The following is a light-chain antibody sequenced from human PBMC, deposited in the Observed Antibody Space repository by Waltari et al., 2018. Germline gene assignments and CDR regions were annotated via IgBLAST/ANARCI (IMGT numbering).Light chain of an antibody. CDR2: EVN. J-gene: IGLJ1*01. V-gene: IGLV2-23*02. CDR1: SSDIGSDHL. Sequence: QSALTQPAPVSGSPGQSITLSCTGTSSDIGSDHLVSWYQQHPGKAPNLIIYEVNRRPSGVSDRFSASKSVNTASLTISGLQADDEADYYCCSYAGDSTYVFGTGAKVTVL. CDR3: CSYAGDSTYV.